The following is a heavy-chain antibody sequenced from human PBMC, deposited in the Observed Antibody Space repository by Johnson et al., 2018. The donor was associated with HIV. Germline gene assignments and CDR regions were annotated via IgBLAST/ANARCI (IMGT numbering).Heavy chain of an antibody. J-gene: IGHJ3*02. D-gene: IGHD1-20*01. CDR3: ALTGTKRDDAFDI. Sequence: VQLVESGGVVVQPGGSLRLSCAASGFTFDDYTMHWVRQAPGKGLEWVSLISWDGGSTYYADSVKGRFTISRDNSKNSLYLQMNSLRTEDTALYYCALTGTKRDDAFDIWGQGTMVTVSS. CDR1: GFTFDDYT. CDR2: ISWDGGST. V-gene: IGHV3-43*01.